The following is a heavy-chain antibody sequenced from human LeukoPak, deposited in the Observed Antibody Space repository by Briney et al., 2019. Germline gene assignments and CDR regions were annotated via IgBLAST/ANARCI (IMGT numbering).Heavy chain of an antibody. D-gene: IGHD5-18*01. V-gene: IGHV3-23*01. CDR1: GFTFNCYA. J-gene: IGHJ4*02. CDR2: ISDNEGTT. CDR3: ARHDSFIPY. Sequence: GGSLRLSCAASGFTFNCYAMSWVRQAPGKGLEWVSGISDNEGTTYYTDSVKGRFTISRDNTKNTVYLQMNNLRADDTAVYFCARHDSFIPYWGQGTLVTVSP.